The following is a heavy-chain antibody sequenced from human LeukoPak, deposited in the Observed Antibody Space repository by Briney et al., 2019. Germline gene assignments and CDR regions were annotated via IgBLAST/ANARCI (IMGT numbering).Heavy chain of an antibody. CDR2: IYYSGST. J-gene: IGHJ6*03. Sequence: PSETLSLTCTVSGCSISSNSYYWAWIRQPPGKGLEWIGSIYYSGSTYYNPSLKSRVTISVDTSKNQFSLKLRSVTAADTAVYYSARQREYLTGLHYMDVWGKGTTVTVSS. CDR1: GCSISSNSYY. CDR3: ARQREYLTGLHYMDV. D-gene: IGHD2-2*02. V-gene: IGHV4-39*01.